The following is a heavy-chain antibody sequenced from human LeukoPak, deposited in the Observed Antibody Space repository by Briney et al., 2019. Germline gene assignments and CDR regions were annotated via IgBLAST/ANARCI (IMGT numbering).Heavy chain of an antibody. CDR1: GFTFGDHI. V-gene: IGHV3-48*01. Sequence: GGSLRLSCAASGFTFGDHIMNWVRQLPGKRLEWVAYDSGSGSTVYYADSVKGRFTASRDNGKSSLYLQMNSLRVEDTALYYCVRQFASWGQGTLVTVSS. CDR3: VRQFAS. CDR2: DSGSGSTV. J-gene: IGHJ4*02.